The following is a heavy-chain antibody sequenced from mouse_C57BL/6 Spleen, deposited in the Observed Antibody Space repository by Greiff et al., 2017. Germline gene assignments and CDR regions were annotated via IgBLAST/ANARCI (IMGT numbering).Heavy chain of an antibody. J-gene: IGHJ2*01. D-gene: IGHD1-1*01. CDR1: GYTFTSYW. CDR3: ARSTVPNPYFDY. V-gene: IGHV1-59*01. CDR2: IDPSDSYT. Sequence: QVQLQQPGAELVRPGTSVKLSCKASGYTFTSYWMHWVKQRPGQGLEWIGVIDPSDSYTNYNQKFKGKATLTVDTSSSTAYMQLSSLTSEDSAVYYCARSTVPNPYFDYWGQGTTLTVSS.